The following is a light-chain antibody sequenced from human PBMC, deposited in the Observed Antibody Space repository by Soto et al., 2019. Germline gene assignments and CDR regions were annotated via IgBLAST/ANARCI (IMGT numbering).Light chain of an antibody. J-gene: IGLJ2*01. CDR1: SSDVGSYNL. Sequence: QSVLTQPASVSGSPGQSITISCTGTSSDVGSYNLVSWYQQHPGKAPKLMIYEGSKRPSGVSNRFSGSKSGKTASLTISGLQAEDDADYYCSSYAGNSGVVFGGGTKLTVL. V-gene: IGLV2-23*01. CDR2: EGS. CDR3: SSYAGNSGVV.